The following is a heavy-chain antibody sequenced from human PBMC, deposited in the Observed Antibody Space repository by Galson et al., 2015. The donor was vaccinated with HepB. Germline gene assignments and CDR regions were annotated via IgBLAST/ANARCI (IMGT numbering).Heavy chain of an antibody. Sequence: SVKVSCKASGYTFTSYGVSWVRQAPGQGLEWMGWISAYNGNTDYAQKLQGRVTMTTDTSTSTAYMELRSLRSDDTAVYYCARDFEEQLDSFDYWGQGTLVTVSS. D-gene: IGHD6-6*01. CDR3: ARDFEEQLDSFDY. J-gene: IGHJ4*02. CDR2: ISAYNGNT. V-gene: IGHV1-18*01. CDR1: GYTFTSYG.